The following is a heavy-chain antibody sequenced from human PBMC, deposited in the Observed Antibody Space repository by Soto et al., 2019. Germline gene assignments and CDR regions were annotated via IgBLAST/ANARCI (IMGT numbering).Heavy chain of an antibody. V-gene: IGHV3-30*03. J-gene: IGHJ4*02. CDR1: RFTFSNYG. D-gene: IGHD2-2*01. Sequence: QVQLVESGGGVVQPGGSLTLSCAASRFTFSNYGMHWVRQAPGEGLERVAVISYDGTNHYYADSVRGRFTLSRDNSKNTLYLPMDRLTSDDTAVYYCASDTKTGVVVPGAPKYWGQGTLVAVSS. CDR3: ASDTKTGVVVPGAPKY. CDR2: ISYDGTNH.